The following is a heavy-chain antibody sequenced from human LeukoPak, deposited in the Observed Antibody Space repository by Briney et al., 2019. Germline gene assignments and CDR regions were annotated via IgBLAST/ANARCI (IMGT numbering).Heavy chain of an antibody. CDR1: GYTFTSYD. Sequence: ASVKVSCKASGYTFTSYDINWVRQATGQGLEWMGWMNPNSGNTGYAQKFQGRVTMTRNTSISTAYMELSSLRSEDKAVYYCARGLKAARHYYYYMDVWGKGTTVTVSS. CDR2: MNPNSGNT. V-gene: IGHV1-8*01. CDR3: ARGLKAARHYYYYMDV. D-gene: IGHD6-6*01. J-gene: IGHJ6*03.